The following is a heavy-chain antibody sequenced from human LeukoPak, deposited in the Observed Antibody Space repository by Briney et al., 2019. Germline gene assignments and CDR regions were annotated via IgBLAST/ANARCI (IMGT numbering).Heavy chain of an antibody. J-gene: IGHJ3*02. CDR3: ARYIGNYDFWSGSPRGAFDI. V-gene: IGHV4-39*07. D-gene: IGHD3-3*01. CDR2: IYYSGST. CDR1: GYPISSSSYY. Sequence: SETLSLTCTVSGYPISSSSYYWGWIRQPPGKGLEWIGSIYYSGSTYYNPSLKSRVTISVDTSKNQFSLKLSSVTAADTAVYYCARYIGNYDFWSGSPRGAFDIWGQGTMVTVSS.